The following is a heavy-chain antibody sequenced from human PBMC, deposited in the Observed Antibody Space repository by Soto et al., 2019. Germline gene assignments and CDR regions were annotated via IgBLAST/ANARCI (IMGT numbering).Heavy chain of an antibody. CDR1: GFSLTTAGAG. J-gene: IGHJ5*02. CDR3: THRGYGNYPRDNWFDP. D-gene: IGHD4-17*01. V-gene: IGHV2-5*01. CDR2: IYWNDDT. Sequence: QITLKESGPTLVKPTQTLTLTCTFSGFSLTTAGAGVGWIRQPPGKALEWLALIYWNDDTRYSPSLKSRLTIYKDTTKNQGVPRMTNMDPVDTGTYYCTHRGYGNYPRDNWFDPWAQGILVIVAS.